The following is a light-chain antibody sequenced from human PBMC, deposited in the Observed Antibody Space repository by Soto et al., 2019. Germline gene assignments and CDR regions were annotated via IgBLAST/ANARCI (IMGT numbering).Light chain of an antibody. CDR1: SSNIGTNY. V-gene: IGLV1-47*02. CDR2: SNT. J-gene: IGLJ2*01. CDR3: AGWDDSLAGVV. Sequence: QPVLTQPPSASGTPGQRVTISCSGSSSNIGTNYVYWYQQLPGSAPKLLIYSNTQRPSGVPDRFSGSKSGTSASLAISGLRSEDEADYYCAGWDDSLAGVVFGGGTQLTVL.